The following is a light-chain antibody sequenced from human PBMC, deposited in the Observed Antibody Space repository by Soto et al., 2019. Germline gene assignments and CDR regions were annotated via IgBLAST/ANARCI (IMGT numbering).Light chain of an antibody. CDR3: QQYDNSPLT. Sequence: EIVLTQSPGTLSLSPGEGATLSCRASQSLSRNYLAWYQQKPGQAPRLLIYTASNRATGVPARFSGSGSGTEFTLTISRLEPEDFAVYYCQQYDNSPLTFGQGTKVEI. CDR1: QSLSRNY. V-gene: IGKV3-20*01. J-gene: IGKJ1*01. CDR2: TAS.